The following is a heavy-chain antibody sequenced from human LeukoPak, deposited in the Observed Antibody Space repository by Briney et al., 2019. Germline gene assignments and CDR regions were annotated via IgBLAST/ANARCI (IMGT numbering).Heavy chain of an antibody. J-gene: IGHJ4*02. CDR3: ARVIRDYDFWSGYFSKHFDY. CDR2: INHSGST. Sequence: SETLSLTCAVYGGSFSGYYWSWIRQPPGKGLEWIGEINHSGSTNYNPSLKSRVTISVDTSKNQFSPKLSSVTAADTAVYYCARVIRDYDFWSGYFSKHFDYWGQGTLVTVSS. CDR1: GGSFSGYY. V-gene: IGHV4-34*01. D-gene: IGHD3-3*01.